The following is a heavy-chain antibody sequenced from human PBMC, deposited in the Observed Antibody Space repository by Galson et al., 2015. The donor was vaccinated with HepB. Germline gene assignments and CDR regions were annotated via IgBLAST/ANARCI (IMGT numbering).Heavy chain of an antibody. CDR2: IKQDGSEK. V-gene: IGHV3-7*01. CDR1: GFTFSSYW. J-gene: IGHJ6*03. Sequence: SLRLSCAASGFTFSSYWMSWVRQAPGKGLEWVANIKQDGSEKYYVDSVKGRFTISRDNAKNSLYLQMNSLRAEDTAVYYCARGGVTVVVPASYYYYMDVWGKGTTVTVSS. D-gene: IGHD2-2*01. CDR3: ARGGVTVVVPASYYYYMDV.